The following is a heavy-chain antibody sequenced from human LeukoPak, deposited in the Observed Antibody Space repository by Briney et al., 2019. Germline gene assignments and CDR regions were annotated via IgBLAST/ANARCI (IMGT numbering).Heavy chain of an antibody. CDR3: AKDRCSNGIGCYYYYMDV. CDR2: IQYDGSNE. Sequence: GGSLRLSCAASGFTFSSYGMHWVRQAPGKGLEWVAYIQYDGSNEQYADSVKGRFSISRDSSKNILYLQMNSLRAEDTAVYYCAKDRCSNGIGCYYYYMDVWAKWPTVIISS. V-gene: IGHV3-30*02. D-gene: IGHD2-8*01. CDR1: GFTFSSYG. J-gene: IGHJ6*03.